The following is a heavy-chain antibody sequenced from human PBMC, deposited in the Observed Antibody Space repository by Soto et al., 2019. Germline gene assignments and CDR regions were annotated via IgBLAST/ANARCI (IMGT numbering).Heavy chain of an antibody. Sequence: QLQLQESGSGLVKPAQTLSLTCAGSGGSISSGGYSWSWIRQPPGKGLEWIGYIYHSGRTYYNPALKIRVTSSVESSTNPFSLSLSSVTAADTAVYYWARGNVVAIDYWGQGTLVTVSS. CDR2: IYHSGRT. CDR1: GGSISSGGYS. D-gene: IGHD2-21*01. V-gene: IGHV4-30-2*01. J-gene: IGHJ4*02. CDR3: ARGNVVAIDY.